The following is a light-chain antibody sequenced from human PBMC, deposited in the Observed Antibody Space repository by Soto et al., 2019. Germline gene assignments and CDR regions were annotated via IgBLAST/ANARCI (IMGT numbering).Light chain of an antibody. CDR2: DAS. CDR3: LHRMNWPLT. CDR1: ETVSSY. Sequence: EIVLPQSPSTLSLSPGDRSTLSCMAMETVSSYLLWYQQKPGQDPRLLIYDASERATGIPARFSGSGSETDFTLTISSLEPEDFGVYYCLHRMNWPLTFGQGTRLEIK. J-gene: IGKJ5*01. V-gene: IGKV3-11*01.